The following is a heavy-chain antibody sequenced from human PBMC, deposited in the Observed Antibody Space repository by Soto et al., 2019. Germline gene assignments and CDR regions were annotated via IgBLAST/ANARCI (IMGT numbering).Heavy chain of an antibody. CDR3: ARPRSGSRGFDY. CDR1: GGSISRSSYY. D-gene: IGHD3-10*01. J-gene: IGHJ4*02. V-gene: IGHV4-39*01. CDR2: IYYSGST. Sequence: SETLSLTCTVSGGSISRSSYYWGWIRQPPGKGLEWIGSIYYSGSTYYNPSLKSRVTISVDTSKSQFSLKLSSVTAADTAVYYCARPRSGSRGFDYWGQGTLVTVSS.